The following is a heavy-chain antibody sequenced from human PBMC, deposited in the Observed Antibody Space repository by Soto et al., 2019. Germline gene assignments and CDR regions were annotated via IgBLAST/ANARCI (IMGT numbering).Heavy chain of an antibody. CDR1: GDSVSSNSAA. CDR3: AREGQQQLVGREKYYYYYGMDV. V-gene: IGHV6-1*01. CDR2: TYYRSKWYN. Sequence: QTLSLPXAISGDSVSSNSAACNLIRHSPSRGLEWLGRTYYRSKWYNDYAVSVKSRITINPDTSKNQFSLQLNSVTPEDTAVYYCAREGQQQLVGREKYYYYYGMDVWGQGTTVTVSS. D-gene: IGHD6-13*01. J-gene: IGHJ6*02.